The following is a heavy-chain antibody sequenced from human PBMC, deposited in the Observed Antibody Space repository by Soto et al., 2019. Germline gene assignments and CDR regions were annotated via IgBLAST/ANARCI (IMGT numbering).Heavy chain of an antibody. CDR1: GFSLSNARMG. CDR2: IFSNDEK. V-gene: IGHV2-26*01. D-gene: IGHD3-10*01. Sequence: GSGPTLVNPTETLTLTCTVSGFSLSNARMGVSWIRQPPGKALEWLAHIFSNDEKSYSTSLKSRLTISKDTSKSQVVLTMTNMDPVDTATYYCARGIVWFGELLFGPTLMDVWGQGTTVTVSS. CDR3: ARGIVWFGELLFGPTLMDV. J-gene: IGHJ6*02.